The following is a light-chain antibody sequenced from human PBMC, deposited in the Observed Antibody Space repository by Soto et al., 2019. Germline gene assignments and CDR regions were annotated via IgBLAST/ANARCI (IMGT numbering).Light chain of an antibody. J-gene: IGKJ5*01. V-gene: IGKV3D-11*01. CDR2: DAY. CDR1: QGVGST. Sequence: EIIMTQSPATLSVSPGERFTLSCRASQGVGSTLAWYRQQPGQAPRLLIYDAYIRATGIPARFSGSGSGTDFTLTISSLEPEDFAVYYCQQRNYWQVTFGQGTRREIK. CDR3: QQRNYWQVT.